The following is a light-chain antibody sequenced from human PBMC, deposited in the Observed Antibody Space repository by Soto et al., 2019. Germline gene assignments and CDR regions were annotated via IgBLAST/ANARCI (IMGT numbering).Light chain of an antibody. V-gene: IGLV2-14*01. CDR3: SSFTSTSTRL. Sequence: QSALTQPASVAGSPGQPISISCTGTSSDVGGYKYVSWYQQHPGKAPKLMIYEVSNRPSGVSNRFSGSKSGNTASLTISGLQAEDEADYYCSSFTSTSTRLFGSGTKVTVL. CDR1: SSDVGGYKY. CDR2: EVS. J-gene: IGLJ1*01.